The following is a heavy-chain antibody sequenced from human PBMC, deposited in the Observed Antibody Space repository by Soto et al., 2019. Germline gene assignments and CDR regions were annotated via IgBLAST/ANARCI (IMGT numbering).Heavy chain of an antibody. J-gene: IGHJ1*01. D-gene: IGHD3-22*01. CDR3: AIYDSSGSRGFQH. CDR2: IYYSGST. V-gene: IGHV4-59*12. CDR1: GGSISSYY. Sequence: SETLSLTCTVSGGSISSYYWSWIRQPPGKGLQWIGYIYYSGSTNYNPSLKSRVTISVDTSKNQFSLKLSSVTAADTAVYYCAIYDSSGSRGFQHWGQGTLVTVSS.